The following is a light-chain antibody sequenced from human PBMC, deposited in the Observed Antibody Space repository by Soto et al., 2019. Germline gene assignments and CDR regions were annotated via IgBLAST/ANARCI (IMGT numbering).Light chain of an antibody. V-gene: IGKV2-24*01. Sequence: DIVMTHTQLSSPVTLGQAASISCRSSQSLVHNDGNTYLSWFQQRPRQPTRLLIYKVSDRFSGVLDRYSDSGAGTDVTLTIRRLEAEDIGVYYCMQATHSSWTFGQGNQVEI. CDR1: QSLVHNDGNTY. J-gene: IGKJ1*01. CDR3: MQATHSSWT. CDR2: KVS.